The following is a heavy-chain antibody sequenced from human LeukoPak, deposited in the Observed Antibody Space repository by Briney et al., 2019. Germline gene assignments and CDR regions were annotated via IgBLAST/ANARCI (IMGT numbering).Heavy chain of an antibody. V-gene: IGHV3-48*04. CDR2: ISSGGTTI. D-gene: IGHD2-2*01. Sequence: PGGSLRLSCAVSGFTFSVYGMNWVRQAPGKGLEWLSHISSGGTTIYYADSVKGRFTVSRDNVENSLFLQMNSLRVDDTAVYYCVRDFEVPAAAPDYCYFYYMDVWGTGTTVTVSS. CDR3: VRDFEVPAAAPDYCYFYYMDV. J-gene: IGHJ6*03. CDR1: GFTFSVYG.